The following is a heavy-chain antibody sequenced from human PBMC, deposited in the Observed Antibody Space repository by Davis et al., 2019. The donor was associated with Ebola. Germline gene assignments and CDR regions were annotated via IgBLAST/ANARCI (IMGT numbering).Heavy chain of an antibody. CDR1: GFVFSSYA. Sequence: GESLKISCAASGFVFSSYAMSWVRQAPGKGLEWVSTIIGSGATIHYADSVKGRFLISRDNSKNTLSLQMDSLTVEDSALNYCATKKGDFWGQGTLVTVSS. CDR2: IIGSGATI. J-gene: IGHJ4*02. V-gene: IGHV3-23*01. CDR3: ATKKGDF.